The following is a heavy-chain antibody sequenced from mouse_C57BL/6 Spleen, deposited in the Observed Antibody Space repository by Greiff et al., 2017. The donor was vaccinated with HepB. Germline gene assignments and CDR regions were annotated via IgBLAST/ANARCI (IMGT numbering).Heavy chain of an antibody. CDR2: FYPGSGSI. CDR3: ATHEQGYNDYAGFDY. J-gene: IGHJ2*01. D-gene: IGHD2-5*01. V-gene: IGHV1-62-2*01. Sequence: QVQLQQSGAELVKPGASVKLSCKASGYTFTEYTIHWVKQRPGQGLEWIGWFYPGSGSIKYNEKFKDKATLTADKSSNTVYMELSRLTAEDSAVYYCATHEQGYNDYAGFDYWGQGTTLTVSS. CDR1: GYTFTEYT.